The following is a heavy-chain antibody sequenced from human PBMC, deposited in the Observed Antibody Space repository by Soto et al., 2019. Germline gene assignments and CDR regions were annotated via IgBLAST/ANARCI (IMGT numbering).Heavy chain of an antibody. CDR3: ARGSEPAYSTWYINGDY. CDR1: GYTFTSYA. D-gene: IGHD6-13*01. Sequence: QVQHVQSGTEVKKPGASVRVSCKASGYTFTSYAIHWVRQAPGQRLEWMGWINAGNGNTEYSQKFQDRVTMARDTSTNTAYLHVNSLRFEDTTVYYCARGSEPAYSTWYINGDYWGQGTLVTVSS. CDR2: INAGNGNT. V-gene: IGHV1-3*01. J-gene: IGHJ4*02.